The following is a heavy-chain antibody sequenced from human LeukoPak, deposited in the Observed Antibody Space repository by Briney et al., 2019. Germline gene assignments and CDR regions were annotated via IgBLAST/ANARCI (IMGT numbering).Heavy chain of an antibody. D-gene: IGHD1-26*01. CDR2: ISGSGGST. Sequence: PGGSLRLSCAASGFTFSSYAMSWIRQAPGKGLEWVSAISGSGGSTYYADSVKGQFTISRDNSKNTLYLQMNSLRAEDTAVYYCAKGIVGATREAFDIWGQGTMVTVSS. J-gene: IGHJ3*02. CDR3: AKGIVGATREAFDI. V-gene: IGHV3-23*01. CDR1: GFTFSSYA.